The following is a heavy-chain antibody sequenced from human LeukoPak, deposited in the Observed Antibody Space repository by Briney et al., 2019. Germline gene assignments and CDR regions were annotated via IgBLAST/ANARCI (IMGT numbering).Heavy chain of an antibody. CDR1: GGSISSYY. CDR3: ARGGYYGSGNDFRFDP. J-gene: IGHJ5*02. CDR2: IYYSGST. V-gene: IGHV4-59*01. Sequence: SETLSLTCTVSGGSISSYYWSWIRQPPGKGLEWIGYIYYSGSTNYKPSLKSRVTISVDTSKSQFSLKLSSVTAADTAVYYCARGGYYGSGNDFRFDPWGQGTLVTVSS. D-gene: IGHD3-10*01.